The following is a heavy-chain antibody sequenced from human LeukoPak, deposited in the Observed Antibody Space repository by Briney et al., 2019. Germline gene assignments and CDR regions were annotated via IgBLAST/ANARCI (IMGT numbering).Heavy chain of an antibody. V-gene: IGHV4-59*01. CDR1: GGSISSYY. D-gene: IGHD3-16*02. J-gene: IGHJ4*02. CDR2: ISYSGST. CDR3: ARALRSTRFTFDS. Sequence: SETLSLTCTVSGGSISSYYWSWIRQPPGEGLEWIGYISYSGSTNYNSSLKSRVTISLDTSKNQFSLRLISVTAADTAVYFCARALRSTRFTFDSWGQGTLVTVSS.